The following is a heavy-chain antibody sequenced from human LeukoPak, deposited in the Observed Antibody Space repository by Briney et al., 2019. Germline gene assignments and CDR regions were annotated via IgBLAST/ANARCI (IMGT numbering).Heavy chain of an antibody. Sequence: ASVKVSCKASGYTFTDDYIHWVRQAPGQGLEWMGWISAYNGNTHYAQKLQGRVTMTTDTSTSTVYMELRSLRSDDTAVYYCARGSPPRRNYDSRGYYSYYFDYWGQGTLVTVSS. D-gene: IGHD3-22*01. CDR2: ISAYNGNT. J-gene: IGHJ4*02. CDR3: ARGSPPRRNYDSRGYYSYYFDY. CDR1: GYTFTDDY. V-gene: IGHV1-18*04.